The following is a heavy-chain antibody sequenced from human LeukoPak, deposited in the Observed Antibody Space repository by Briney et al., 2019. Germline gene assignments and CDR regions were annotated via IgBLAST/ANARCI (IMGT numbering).Heavy chain of an antibody. CDR2: IDGSGHTT. V-gene: IGHV3-23*01. CDR3: ARESIRSGSLKWFDP. D-gene: IGHD3-3*01. CDR1: GFTCTSHV. J-gene: IGHJ5*02. Sequence: PGGSLRLXCAASGFTCTSHVMRWVRQTPGKELEWVSAIDGSGHTTYYADSVRGRFIISRDNSKKMLYLQMNSLRAEDTATYYCARESIRSGSLKWFDPWGQGTLVTVSS.